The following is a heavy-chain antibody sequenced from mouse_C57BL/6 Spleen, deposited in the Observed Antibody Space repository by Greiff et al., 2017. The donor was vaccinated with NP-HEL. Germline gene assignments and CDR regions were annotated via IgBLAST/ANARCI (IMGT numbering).Heavy chain of an antibody. CDR2: IWRGGST. V-gene: IGHV2-5*01. Sequence: VKLVESGPGLVQPSQSLSITCTVSGFSLTSYGVHWVRQSPGKGLEWLGVIWRGGSTDYNAAFMSRLSITKDNSKSQVFFKMNSLQADDTAIYYCAKTPTSYYGSSYWYFDVWGTGTTVTVSS. CDR1: GFSLTSYG. D-gene: IGHD1-1*01. CDR3: AKTPTSYYGSSYWYFDV. J-gene: IGHJ1*03.